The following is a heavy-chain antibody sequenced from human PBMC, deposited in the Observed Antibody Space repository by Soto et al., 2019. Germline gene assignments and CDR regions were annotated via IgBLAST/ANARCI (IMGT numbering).Heavy chain of an antibody. CDR1: AYTFTIYC. J-gene: IGHJ6*01. V-gene: IGHV1-18*01. Sequence: GASVKVSCKASAYTFTIYCISWVRQAPGQGLEWMGWISAYNGNTNYAQKLQGRVTMTTDTSTSTAYMELRSLRSDDTAVYYCALAFSGVVIYPYYYYGMDVWRQGTTVTV. D-gene: IGHD3-3*01. CDR2: ISAYNGNT. CDR3: ALAFSGVVIYPYYYYGMDV.